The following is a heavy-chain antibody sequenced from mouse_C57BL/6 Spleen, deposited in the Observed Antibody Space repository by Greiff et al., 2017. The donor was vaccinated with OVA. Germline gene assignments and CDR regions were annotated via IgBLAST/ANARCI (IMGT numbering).Heavy chain of an antibody. CDR3: ARKRIITSVVAPYCFDY. Sequence: QVQLQQPGAELVKPGASVKMSCKASGYTFTSYWITWVKQRPGQGLEWIGDIYPGSGSTNYNEKFKSKATLTVDTSSSTAYMQLSSLTSEDSAVYYCARKRIITSVVAPYCFDYWGQGTTLTVSS. J-gene: IGHJ2*01. CDR1: GYTFTSYW. D-gene: IGHD1-1*01. V-gene: IGHV1-55*01. CDR2: IYPGSGST.